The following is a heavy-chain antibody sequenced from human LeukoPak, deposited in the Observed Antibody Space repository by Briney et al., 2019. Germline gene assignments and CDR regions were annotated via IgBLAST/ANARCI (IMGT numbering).Heavy chain of an antibody. CDR1: GGTFSSYA. J-gene: IGHJ2*01. D-gene: IGHD4-17*01. CDR3: ASRTTVTYWYFDL. Sequence: SVKVSCKASGGTFSSYAISWVRQAPGQGLEWMGRIIPILGIANYAQKFQGRVTITADKSTSTAYMELSSLRSEDTAVYYCASRTTVTYWYFDLWGRGTLVTVSS. V-gene: IGHV1-69*04. CDR2: IIPILGIA.